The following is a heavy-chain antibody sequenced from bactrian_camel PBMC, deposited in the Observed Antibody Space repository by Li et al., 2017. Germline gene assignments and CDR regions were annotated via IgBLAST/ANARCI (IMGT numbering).Heavy chain of an antibody. V-gene: IGHV3S53*01. J-gene: IGHJ4*01. CDR2: IDRDGTT. CDR1: GDIGGRYC. Sequence: HVQLVESGGGSVEAGGSLRLACTISGDIGGRYCMGWFRQAPGKQREGVAAIDRDGTTVYKDSVKGRFTTSRDNAKSTLYLQMNNLSPEDSAMYFCAATSQPFRLLDRLPPRSEYQYWGQGTQVTVS. D-gene: IGHD1*01. CDR3: AATSQPFRLLDRLPPRSEYQY.